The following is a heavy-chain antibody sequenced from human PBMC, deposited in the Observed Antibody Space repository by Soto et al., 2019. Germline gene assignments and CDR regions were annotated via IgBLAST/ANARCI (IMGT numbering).Heavy chain of an antibody. V-gene: IGHV4-31*03. Sequence: QVQLQESGPGLVKPSQTLSLTCTVSGGSISSGGYYWSWIRQHPGKGLEWIGYIYYSGSTYYNPSLQSRVTISVDTSKNQFSLKLSSVTAADTAVYYCARAGVVPADNYFDYWGQGTLVTVSS. CDR1: GGSISSGGYY. CDR3: ARAGVVPADNYFDY. J-gene: IGHJ4*02. D-gene: IGHD2-2*01. CDR2: IYYSGST.